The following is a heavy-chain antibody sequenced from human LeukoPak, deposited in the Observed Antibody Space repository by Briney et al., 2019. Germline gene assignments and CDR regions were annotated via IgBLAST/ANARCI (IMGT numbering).Heavy chain of an antibody. Sequence: PGESLKISCKASGYTVTNYWIGWVRHTPGKGLEWMGIIHPGDSDTRYRTSFQGQVTMSVDESTSTAYLHWTSLKASDTAIYYCARHAGYCTGGKCYSFYYFDYWGQGTLVTVSS. J-gene: IGHJ4*02. V-gene: IGHV5-51*01. CDR1: GYTVTNYW. D-gene: IGHD2-15*01. CDR2: IHPGDSDT. CDR3: ARHAGYCTGGKCYSFYYFDY.